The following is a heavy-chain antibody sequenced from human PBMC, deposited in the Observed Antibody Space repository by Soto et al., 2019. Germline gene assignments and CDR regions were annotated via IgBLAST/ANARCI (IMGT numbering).Heavy chain of an antibody. V-gene: IGHV4-59*01. J-gene: IGHJ4*02. CDR1: RGSISSYY. CDR2: ISYTGNT. D-gene: IGHD6-13*01. CDR3: ARGAGAPTAGMYFFDS. Sequence: PSETLSLTCTVSRGSISSYYWTWIRQPPGKGLEWIGYISYTGNTNYSPSLKSRVTMSIDTSKNQFSLTVSSVTAADTAQYFCARGAGAPTAGMYFFDSWGLGTQVTVSS.